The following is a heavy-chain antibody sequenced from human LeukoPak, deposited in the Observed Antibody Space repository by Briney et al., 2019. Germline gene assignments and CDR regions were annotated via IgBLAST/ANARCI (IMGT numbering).Heavy chain of an antibody. Sequence: GGSLRLSCAASGFTFSDYYMSWIRQAPGKGLEWVSYISSSGSTIYYADSVKGRFTISRDNAKNSLYLQMNSLRAEDTAVYYCARGTRYCSSTSCYDYYGMDVWGQGTTVTVSS. CDR3: ARGTRYCSSTSCYDYYGMDV. CDR1: GFTFSDYY. V-gene: IGHV3-11*01. J-gene: IGHJ6*02. CDR2: ISSSGSTI. D-gene: IGHD2-2*01.